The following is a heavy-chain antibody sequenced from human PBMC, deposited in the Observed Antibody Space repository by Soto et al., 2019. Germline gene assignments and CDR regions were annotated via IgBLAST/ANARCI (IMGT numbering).Heavy chain of an antibody. D-gene: IGHD6-13*01. J-gene: IGHJ6*02. V-gene: IGHV3-53*01. CDR3: ARDRIEAAGTPRFNYYYGMDV. Sequence: EVQLVESGGGLIQPGGSLRLSCAASGFTVSSTYMTWVRQAPGKGLEWVSVIFGGLTTSYADSVMGRFTISRDNSKNTVSLQMNSLRGEDTAVYYCARDRIEAAGTPRFNYYYGMDVWGQGTTVTVSS. CDR2: IFGGLTT. CDR1: GFTVSSTY.